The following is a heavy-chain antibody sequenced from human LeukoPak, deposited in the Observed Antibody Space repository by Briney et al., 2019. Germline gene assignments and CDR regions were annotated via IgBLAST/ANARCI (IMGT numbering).Heavy chain of an antibody. V-gene: IGHV3-21*01. CDR1: GFTFTTYS. J-gene: IGHJ4*02. CDR2: ISKSSTYI. Sequence: GGSLRLSCAASGFTFTTYSMNWVRQAPGKGLEWVSSISKSSTYIYYADSVKGRFTISRDNSKNTLFLQMNSLRAEDTAVYYCARSYYDFWSGYYTGEDYWGQGTLVTVSS. CDR3: ARSYYDFWSGYYTGEDY. D-gene: IGHD3-3*01.